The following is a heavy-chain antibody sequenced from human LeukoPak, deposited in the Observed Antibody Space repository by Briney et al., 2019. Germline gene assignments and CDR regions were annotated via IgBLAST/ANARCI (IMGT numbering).Heavy chain of an antibody. V-gene: IGHV4-39*01. CDR2: IYYSGST. CDR3: ARLVRGYYDSSGYPDY. Sequence: TSETLSLTCTVSGGSISSSSYYWGWIRQPPGKGLEWIGSIYYSGSTYYNPSLKSRVTISVDTSKNQFSLKLSSVTAADTAVYYCARLVRGYYDSSGYPDYWGQGTLVTVSS. D-gene: IGHD3-22*01. CDR1: GGSISSSSYY. J-gene: IGHJ4*02.